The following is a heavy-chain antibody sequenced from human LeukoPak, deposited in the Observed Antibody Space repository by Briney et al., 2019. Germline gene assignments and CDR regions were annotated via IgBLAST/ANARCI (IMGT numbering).Heavy chain of an antibody. V-gene: IGHV1-69*02. CDR1: GGTFSSYT. Sequence: SVKVSCKASGGTFSSYTISWVRQAPGQGLEWMGRIIPILGIANYAQKFQGRVTITADKSTSTAYMELSSLRSEDTAVYYCARASIAARHWFDPWGQGTLVTVPS. J-gene: IGHJ5*02. CDR2: IIPILGIA. CDR3: ARASIAARHWFDP. D-gene: IGHD6-6*01.